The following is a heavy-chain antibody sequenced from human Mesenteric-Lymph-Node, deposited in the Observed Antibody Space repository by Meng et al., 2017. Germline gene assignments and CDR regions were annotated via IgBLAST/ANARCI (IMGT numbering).Heavy chain of an antibody. D-gene: IGHD3-22*01. CDR2: IGYSGTI. CDR1: GGSVSSGSYY. J-gene: IGHJ4*02. Sequence: QVQLQEAGPGLVRPSETLSLTCTVSGGSVSSGSYYWGWILQPPGKGLEWIGTIGYSGTIVYNPSLSSRVTMTLDTSKNQFSLKLSSVTAPDTAVYYCARRVHDGSGHHYFDYWGQGTLVTVSS. V-gene: IGHV4-39*01. CDR3: ARRVHDGSGHHYFDY.